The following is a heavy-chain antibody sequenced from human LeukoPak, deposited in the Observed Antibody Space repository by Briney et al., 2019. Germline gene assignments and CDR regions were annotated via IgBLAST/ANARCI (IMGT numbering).Heavy chain of an antibody. CDR3: ARHTRIAAASCFDP. J-gene: IGHJ5*02. CDR2: IYYSGST. D-gene: IGHD6-13*01. V-gene: IGHV4-59*08. Sequence: SETLSLTCTVSGGSISSYYWSWIRQPPGKGLEWIGYIYYSGSTNYSPSLKSRVTISVDTSKNQFSLKLSSVTAADTAVYYCARHTRIAAASCFDPWGQGTLVTVSS. CDR1: GGSISSYY.